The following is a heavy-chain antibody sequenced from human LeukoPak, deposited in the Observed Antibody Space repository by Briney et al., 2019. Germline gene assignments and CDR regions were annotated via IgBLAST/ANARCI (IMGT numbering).Heavy chain of an antibody. CDR1: GFTFSSYA. CDR2: ISGSGGST. V-gene: IGHV3-23*01. D-gene: IGHD6-13*01. Sequence: GGSLRLSCAASGFTFSSYAMSWVRQAPGKGLEWVSAISGSGGSTYYADSVKGRFTISRDNSKTTLYLQMNSLRAEDTAVYYCATKYSSSWYWDGAFDIWGQGTMVTVSS. J-gene: IGHJ3*02. CDR3: ATKYSSSWYWDGAFDI.